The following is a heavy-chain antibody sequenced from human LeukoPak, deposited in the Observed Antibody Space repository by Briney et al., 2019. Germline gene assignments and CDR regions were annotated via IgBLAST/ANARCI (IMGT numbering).Heavy chain of an antibody. CDR1: GGSISSGGYY. CDR3: ARDESRTSLDY. CDR2: IYYSGST. V-gene: IGHV4-31*03. D-gene: IGHD3/OR15-3a*01. J-gene: IGHJ4*02. Sequence: SQTLSLTCTVSGGSISSGGYYWSWIRQHPGEGLEWIGYIYYSGSTYYNPSLKSRVTISVDTSKNQFSLRLSSVTAADTAVYYCARDESRTSLDYWGQGTLVTVSS.